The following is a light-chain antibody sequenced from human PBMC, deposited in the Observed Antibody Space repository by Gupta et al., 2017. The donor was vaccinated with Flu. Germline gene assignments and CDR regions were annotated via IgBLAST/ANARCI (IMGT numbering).Light chain of an antibody. J-gene: IGKJ4*01. CDR2: AAS. CDR3: QQYYSYPFT. V-gene: IGKV1-8*01. CDR1: QNIRSY. Sequence: AIPITQSPPSLSTSTGDRVTITCRASQNIRSYLAWYQQKPGKAPKLLIYAASTLQTGVPSTFSGSGSGTDFTLTISRLQSEDFATYYCQQYYSYPFTFGGGTKVEIK.